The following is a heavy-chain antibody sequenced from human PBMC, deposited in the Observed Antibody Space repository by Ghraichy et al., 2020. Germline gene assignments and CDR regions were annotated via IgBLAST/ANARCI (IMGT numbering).Heavy chain of an antibody. CDR3: AGQQLAQHEIDY. CDR1: GGSISSYY. CDR2: IYYSGST. J-gene: IGHJ4*02. Sequence: TLSLTCTVSGGSISSYYWSWIRQPPGKGLEWIGYIYYSGSTNYNPSLKSRVTISVDTSKNQFSLKLSSVTAADTAVYYCAGQQLAQHEIDYWGQGTLVTVSS. V-gene: IGHV4-59*01. D-gene: IGHD6-13*01.